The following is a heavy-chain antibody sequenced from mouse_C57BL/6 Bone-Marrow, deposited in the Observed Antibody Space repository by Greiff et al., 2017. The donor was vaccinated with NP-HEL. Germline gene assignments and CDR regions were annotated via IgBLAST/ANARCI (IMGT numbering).Heavy chain of an antibody. D-gene: IGHD2-3*01. CDR3: ARHPLDGYYVYAMDY. J-gene: IGHJ4*01. CDR2: ISNLAYSI. CDR1: GFTFSDYG. V-gene: IGHV5-15*01. Sequence: EVKLMESGGGLVQPGGSLKLSCAASGFTFSDYGMAWVRQAPRKGPEWVAFISNLAYSIYYADTVTGRFTISRENAKNTLYLEMSSLRSEDTAMYYCARHPLDGYYVYAMDYWGQGTSVTVSS.